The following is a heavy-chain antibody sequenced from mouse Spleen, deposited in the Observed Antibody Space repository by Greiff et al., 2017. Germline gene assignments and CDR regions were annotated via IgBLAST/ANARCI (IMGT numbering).Heavy chain of an antibody. Sequence: EVQLVESGGGLVKPGGSLKLSCAASGFTFSDYGMHWVRQAPEKGLEWVAYISSGSSTIYYADTVKGRFTISRDNAKNTLFLQMTSLRSEDTAMYYCARRRYGYAMDYWGQGTSVTVSS. CDR2: ISSGSSTI. D-gene: IGHD2-14*01. J-gene: IGHJ4*01. V-gene: IGHV5-17*01. CDR3: ARRRYGYAMDY. CDR1: GFTFSDYG.